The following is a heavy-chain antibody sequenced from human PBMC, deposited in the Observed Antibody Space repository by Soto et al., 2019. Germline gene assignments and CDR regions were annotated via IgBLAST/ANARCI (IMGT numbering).Heavy chain of an antibody. CDR1: GFTVSSNA. Sequence: EVQLVESGGGLVQPGGSLRLSCAASGFTVSSNAMSWVRQAPGKGLEWVSVIHSGGSTYYADSVKGRFTISRDNSKNTLFFQMNGLRAADTALYYCARGVAPGTSAPDYCGQGTLVIVSS. V-gene: IGHV3-66*01. CDR2: IHSGGST. D-gene: IGHD6-13*01. J-gene: IGHJ4*02. CDR3: ARGVAPGTSAPDY.